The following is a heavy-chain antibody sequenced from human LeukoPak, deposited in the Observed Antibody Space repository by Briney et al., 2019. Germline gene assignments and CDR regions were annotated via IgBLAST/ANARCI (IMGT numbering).Heavy chain of an antibody. D-gene: IGHD3-10*01. CDR3: ARGGSYSHNAFDI. V-gene: IGHV3-21*01. Sequence: GGSLRLSCAASGFTFSNYRMNWVRQAPGKGLEWVSSISSSGYYIHYGDSVKGRFTISRDNANNSLYLEMNSLSPEDTAVYYCARGGSYSHNAFDIWGQGTMVTVSS. CDR2: ISSSGYYI. CDR1: GFTFSNYR. J-gene: IGHJ3*02.